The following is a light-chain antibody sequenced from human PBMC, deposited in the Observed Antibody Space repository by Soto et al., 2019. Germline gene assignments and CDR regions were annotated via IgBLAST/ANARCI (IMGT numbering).Light chain of an antibody. CDR1: QSISSW. J-gene: IGKJ2*01. CDR2: KAS. CDR3: QQYKHYSEAT. V-gene: IGKV1-5*03. Sequence: DIQMTQSPSTLSASVGDRVTITCRASQSISSWLAWYQQKPGKAPKVLIHKASDLENGVPSRFSGSGSGTEFTLTISSLQPDDLGTYYFQQYKHYSEATFGQGTKLEIK.